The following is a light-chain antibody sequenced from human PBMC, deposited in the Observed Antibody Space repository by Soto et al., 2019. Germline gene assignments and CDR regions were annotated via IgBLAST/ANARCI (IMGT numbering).Light chain of an antibody. V-gene: IGKV3-11*01. J-gene: IGKJ1*01. Sequence: EIVLTQSPATLSLSVGERATLSCRASQSISSSLAWYQQTPGQAPRLLIYDASTRATGIPARFSGSGSGTDFTLTIGSLEPEDFAVYYCQQCRRCPRTFGQGTKVEIK. CDR3: QQCRRCPRT. CDR1: QSISSS. CDR2: DAS.